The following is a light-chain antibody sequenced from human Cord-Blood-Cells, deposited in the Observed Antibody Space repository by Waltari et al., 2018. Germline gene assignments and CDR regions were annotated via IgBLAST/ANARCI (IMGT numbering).Light chain of an antibody. CDR1: QSVSSY. CDR3: QQRSNWVT. V-gene: IGKV3-11*01. J-gene: IGKJ4*01. CDR2: DAS. Sequence: EIVLTQSPATMSLSPGERATLSCRARQSVSSYFAWYQQKPGQAPRLLIYDASNRATGIPARFSGSGSGTDFTLTISSLEPEEFAVYYCQQRSNWVTFGGGTKVEIK.